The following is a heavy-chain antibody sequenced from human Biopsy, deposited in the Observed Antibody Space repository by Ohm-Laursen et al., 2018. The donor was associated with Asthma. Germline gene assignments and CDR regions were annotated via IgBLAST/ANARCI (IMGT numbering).Heavy chain of an antibody. Sequence: SLRLSCAASGFTFDNYVMTWVRQAPGKGLEWVSGISWNSATVAYADSVKGRFTISRGNAKNSLYLQMNSLRPDDTALYYCAKAFLGGVSVANYFDSWGQGTLVTVSS. CDR2: ISWNSATV. CDR3: AKAFLGGVSVANYFDS. D-gene: IGHD6-19*01. V-gene: IGHV3-9*01. CDR1: GFTFDNYV. J-gene: IGHJ4*02.